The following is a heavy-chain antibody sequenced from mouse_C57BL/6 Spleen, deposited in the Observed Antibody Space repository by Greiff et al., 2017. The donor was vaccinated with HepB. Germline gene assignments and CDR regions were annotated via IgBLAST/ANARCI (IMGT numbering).Heavy chain of an antibody. CDR2: IDPETGGT. CDR1: GYTFTDYE. CDR3: TNNLGLAWFAY. D-gene: IGHD4-1*01. V-gene: IGHV1-15*01. Sequence: VQLQQSGAELVRPGASVTLSCKASGYTFTDYEMHWVKQTPVHGLEWIGAIDPETGGTAYNQKFKGKAILTADKSSSTAYMELRSLTSEDSAVYYCTNNLGLAWFAYWGQGTLVTVSA. J-gene: IGHJ3*01.